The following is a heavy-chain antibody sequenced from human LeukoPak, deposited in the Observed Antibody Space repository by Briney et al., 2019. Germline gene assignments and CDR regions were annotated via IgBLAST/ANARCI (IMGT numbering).Heavy chain of an antibody. CDR2: IYHSGST. D-gene: IGHD3-10*01. Sequence: PSETLSLTCAVSGASISRTNWWSWVRQTPGKGLEWIGEIYHSGSTNYNPSLKSRVTISVGTSKNQFSLKLSSMTAADTAVYYCARITMVRGVIPRFPQMIDYWGQGTLVTVSS. CDR3: ARITMVRGVIPRFPQMIDY. V-gene: IGHV4-4*02. J-gene: IGHJ4*02. CDR1: GASISRTNW.